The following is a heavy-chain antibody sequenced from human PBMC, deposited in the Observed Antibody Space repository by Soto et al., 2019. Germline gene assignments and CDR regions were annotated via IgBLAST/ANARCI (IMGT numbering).Heavy chain of an antibody. CDR1: GGSFSCYY. J-gene: IGHJ6*02. V-gene: IGHV4-34*01. D-gene: IGHD3-3*01. CDR2: INHSGST. Sequence: PSETLSLTCAVYGGSFSCYYWSWIRQPPGKGLEWIGEINHSGSTNYNPSLKSRVTISVDTSKNQFSLKLSSVTAADTAVYYCARGNYXFWSGPENPHYYYGMDVWGQGTTVTVSS. CDR3: ARGNYXFWSGPENPHYYYGMDV.